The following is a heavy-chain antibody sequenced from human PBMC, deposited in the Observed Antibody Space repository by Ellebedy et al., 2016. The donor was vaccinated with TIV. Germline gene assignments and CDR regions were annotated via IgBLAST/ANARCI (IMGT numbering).Heavy chain of an antibody. CDR1: GFTFRSYS. Sequence: GGSLRLSCAASGFTFRSYSMSWVRQAPGKGLEWVTYISGSSLTIHYADPVQGRFTISRDNAKNSLVLHMNSLRAEDTAIYYCARDMAWGNERVNDAFDIWGQGTMVAVSP. V-gene: IGHV3-48*04. D-gene: IGHD7-27*01. J-gene: IGHJ3*02. CDR3: ARDMAWGNERVNDAFDI. CDR2: ISGSSLTI.